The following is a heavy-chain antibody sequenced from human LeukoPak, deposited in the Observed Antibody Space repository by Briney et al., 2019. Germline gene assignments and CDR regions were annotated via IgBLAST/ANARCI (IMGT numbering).Heavy chain of an antibody. Sequence: ASVKVSCKASGYTFTGYYMHWVRQAPGQGLEWMGWINPNSGGTNYAQKFRGRVTMTRDTSISTAYMELSRLRSDDTAVYYCARDRSGDYVFDYWGQGTLVTVSS. CDR1: GYTFTGYY. D-gene: IGHD4-17*01. CDR3: ARDRSGDYVFDY. CDR2: INPNSGGT. J-gene: IGHJ4*02. V-gene: IGHV1-2*02.